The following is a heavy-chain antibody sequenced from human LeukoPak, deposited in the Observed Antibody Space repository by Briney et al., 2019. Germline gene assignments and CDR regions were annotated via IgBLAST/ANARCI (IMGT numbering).Heavy chain of an antibody. CDR3: ARGDGFAFDI. V-gene: IGHV4-59*01. Sequence: PSETLSLTCTVSGGSISSYYWSWIQQPPGKGLEWIGYIYYSGSTNYNPSLKSRVTISVDTSKNQFSLKLISVTAADTAVYYCARGDGFAFDIWGQGTMVTVSS. CDR1: GGSISSYY. J-gene: IGHJ3*02. CDR2: IYYSGST. D-gene: IGHD3-10*01.